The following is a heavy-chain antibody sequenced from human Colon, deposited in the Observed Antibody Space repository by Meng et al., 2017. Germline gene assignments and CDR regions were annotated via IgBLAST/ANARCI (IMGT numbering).Heavy chain of an antibody. CDR1: GDSVSSNRAL. CDR3: TTWYGEY. Sequence: QVQLQQSGPGLVKPSQTLSLTCAISGDSVSSNRALWHGVRLSPSRGLEWLGQTYYRSEWQNHYGVSVKSRITINADTSRNHFSLHLNSVTPEDTAVYYCTTWYGEYWGQGTLVTVSS. D-gene: IGHD3-10*01. V-gene: IGHV6-1*01. CDR2: TYYRSEWQN. J-gene: IGHJ4*02.